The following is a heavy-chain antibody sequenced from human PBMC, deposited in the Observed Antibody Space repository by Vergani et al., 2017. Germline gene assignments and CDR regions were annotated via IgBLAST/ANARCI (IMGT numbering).Heavy chain of an antibody. J-gene: IGHJ4*02. CDR1: GFTFDDYA. Sequence: EVQLVESGGGLVQPGRSLRLSCAASGFTFDDYAMHWVRQAPGKGLEWVSGISWNSGSICYADSVKGRFTISRDNAKNSLYLQMNSLRAEDTALYYCAKGGVVPAAPFDYWGQGTLVTVSS. CDR2: ISWNSGSI. V-gene: IGHV3-9*01. D-gene: IGHD2-2*01. CDR3: AKGGVVPAAPFDY.